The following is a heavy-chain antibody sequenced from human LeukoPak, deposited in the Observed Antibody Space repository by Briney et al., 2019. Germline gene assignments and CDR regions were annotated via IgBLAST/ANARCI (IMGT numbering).Heavy chain of an antibody. D-gene: IGHD3-9*01. CDR3: ARGRKDTSGYRVTELGSGYSDY. CDR1: GGSMSNYY. V-gene: IGHV4-59*01. CDR2: VYYSGTT. Sequence: PSETLSLTCTVSGGSMSNYYWNWIRQPPGKGLEWIGYVYYSGTTNYNPSLKSRVSMSVDTSKNQFSLKLSSVTAADTAVYYCARGRKDTSGYRVTELGSGYSDYWGQGTLVTVSS. J-gene: IGHJ4*02.